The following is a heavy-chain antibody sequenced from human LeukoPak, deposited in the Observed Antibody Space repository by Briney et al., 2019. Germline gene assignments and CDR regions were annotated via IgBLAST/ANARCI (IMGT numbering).Heavy chain of an antibody. CDR1: GYTLTELS. V-gene: IGHV1-24*01. Sequence: GASLKVSWKVSGYTLTELSMHWVRQAPGKGLEWMGGFDPEDGETIYAQKFQGRVTMTEDTSTDTAYMELSSLRSEDTAVYYCATDRPEYYYDSSGYSRRRRAYHYWGQGTLVTVSS. CDR2: FDPEDGET. J-gene: IGHJ4*02. D-gene: IGHD3-22*01. CDR3: ATDRPEYYYDSSGYSRRRRAYHY.